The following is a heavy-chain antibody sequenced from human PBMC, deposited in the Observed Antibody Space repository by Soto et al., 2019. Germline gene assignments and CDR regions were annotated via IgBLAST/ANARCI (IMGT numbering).Heavy chain of an antibody. V-gene: IGHV3-33*01. CDR1: GFAFGNYG. Sequence: QVQLVESGGGVVQPGRSLTLSCAASGFAFGNYGIHWVRQAPGKGLEWVAVIWSDGSSKYYGDSVKGRFTISRDNSKNTVYLQMNSLRAEDTAVYYCARDWWEKPAGKETVRQFDYWGQGTLVTVSS. CDR2: IWSDGSSK. CDR3: ARDWWEKPAGKETVRQFDY. J-gene: IGHJ4*02. D-gene: IGHD6-13*01.